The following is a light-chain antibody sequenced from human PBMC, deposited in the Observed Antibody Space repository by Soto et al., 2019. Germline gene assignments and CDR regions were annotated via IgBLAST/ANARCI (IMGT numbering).Light chain of an antibody. V-gene: IGKV1-5*01. J-gene: IGKJ1*01. CDR1: QTVKRW. CDR2: DVS. Sequence: DIQMTQSPSTLSASVGDRVTITCRASQTVKRWLAWYQQKPGKAPNLLISDVSSLERGVPSRFSGSGSGTEFTLTISGLQPDDFATYYCQQYKDSVWTFGQGTKV. CDR3: QQYKDSVWT.